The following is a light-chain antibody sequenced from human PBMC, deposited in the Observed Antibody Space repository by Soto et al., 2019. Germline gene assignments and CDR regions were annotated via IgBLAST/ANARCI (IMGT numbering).Light chain of an antibody. CDR2: EVS. CDR3: SSYAGRDSWR. J-gene: IGLJ3*02. CDR1: SSDVGNYIY. Sequence: QPASVSGSPGQSITISCTGTSSDVGNYIYVSWYQQHPGKAPKLLIYEVSYRPSGVSSRFSGSKSGNTASLTVSGLQAEDEADYYCSSYAGRDSWRFGGGTKLTVL. V-gene: IGLV2-14*01.